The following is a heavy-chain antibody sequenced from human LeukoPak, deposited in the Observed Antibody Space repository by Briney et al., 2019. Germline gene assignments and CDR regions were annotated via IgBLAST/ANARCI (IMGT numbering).Heavy chain of an antibody. Sequence: GASVKVSCKASGFTFTSSAMQWVRQARGQRLEWIGWIVVGSGNTNYAQKFQERVTITRDTSTSTAYMELRSLRSDDTAVYYCARDGSGGSGSLYWGQGTLVTVSS. CDR3: ARDGSGGSGSLY. CDR1: GFTFTSSA. V-gene: IGHV1-58*02. D-gene: IGHD3-10*01. J-gene: IGHJ4*02. CDR2: IVVGSGNT.